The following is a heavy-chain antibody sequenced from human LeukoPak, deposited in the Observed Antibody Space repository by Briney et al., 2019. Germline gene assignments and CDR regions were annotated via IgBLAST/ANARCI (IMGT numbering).Heavy chain of an antibody. CDR2: IKVDGGET. CDR3: ARDDGAGTNY. Sequence: GGSLRLSCAASGFTFSSYWMSWVRQAPGKGLEWVANIKVDGGETHYVDSVKGRFTISRDNARSSLYLQMNSLRVDDTAMYYCARDDGAGTNYWGQGTLVTVSS. V-gene: IGHV3-7*01. CDR1: GFTFSSYW. J-gene: IGHJ4*02. D-gene: IGHD3-10*01.